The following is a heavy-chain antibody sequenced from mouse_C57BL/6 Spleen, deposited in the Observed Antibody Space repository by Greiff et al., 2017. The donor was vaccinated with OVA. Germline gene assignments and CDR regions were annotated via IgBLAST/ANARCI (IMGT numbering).Heavy chain of an antibody. Sequence: VHVKQSGPELVKPGASVKISCKASGYSFTDYNMNWVKQSNGKSLEWIGVINPNYGTTSYNQKFKGKATLTVDQSSSTAYMQLNSLTSEDSAVYYCARRRKITTVVADWYFDVWGTGTTVTVSS. CDR3: ARRRKITTVVADWYFDV. V-gene: IGHV1-39*01. CDR2: INPNYGTT. D-gene: IGHD1-1*01. CDR1: GYSFTDYN. J-gene: IGHJ1*03.